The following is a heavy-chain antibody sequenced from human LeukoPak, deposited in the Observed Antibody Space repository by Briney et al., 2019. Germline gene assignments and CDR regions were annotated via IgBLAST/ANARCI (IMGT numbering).Heavy chain of an antibody. V-gene: IGHV4-59*01. CDR1: GGSTSRYY. Sequence: ASETLSLTCTVSGGSTSRYYWSWIRLPPGKGLEWIGYIYSSATYNPSLKGRVTISVDTSTNKLSLKLSSVTAADTAMYYCARVAYGSGTYYLDHWGQGTLVTVSS. CDR2: IYSSA. D-gene: IGHD3-10*01. CDR3: ARVAYGSGTYYLDH. J-gene: IGHJ4*02.